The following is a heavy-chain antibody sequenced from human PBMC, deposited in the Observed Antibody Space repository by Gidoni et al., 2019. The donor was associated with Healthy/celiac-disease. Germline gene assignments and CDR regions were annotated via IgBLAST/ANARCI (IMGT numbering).Heavy chain of an antibody. J-gene: IGHJ5*02. V-gene: IGHV4-31*03. D-gene: IGHD3-3*01. CDR2: IYYSGST. Sequence: QVQLQESGPGLVKPSQTLSLTCTVSGGSISSGGYYWSWIRQHPGKGLEWIGYIYYSGSTYYNPSLKSRVTISVDTSKNQFSLKLSSVTAADTAVYYCARDNLRFLEPNGGWFDPWGQGTLVTVSS. CDR1: GGSISSGGYY. CDR3: ARDNLRFLEPNGGWFDP.